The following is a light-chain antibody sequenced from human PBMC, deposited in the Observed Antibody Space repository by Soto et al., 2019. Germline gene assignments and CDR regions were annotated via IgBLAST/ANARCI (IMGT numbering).Light chain of an antibody. CDR1: QSVGSH. J-gene: IGKJ2*01. CDR3: QQRSTWPET. Sequence: EIVLTQSPATLSLSPGESGALSCRASQSVGSHLAWYQQKPGQAPRLLIYDTSNMATGIPVRFSGSVSETDFTLTISSLEPEDFAVYFCQQRSTWPETFGQGTKLEVK. V-gene: IGKV3-11*01. CDR2: DTS.